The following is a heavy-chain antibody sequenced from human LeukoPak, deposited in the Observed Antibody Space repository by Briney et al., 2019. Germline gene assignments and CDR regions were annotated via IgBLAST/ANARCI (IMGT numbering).Heavy chain of an antibody. V-gene: IGHV4-59*08. CDR2: IYYSGST. J-gene: IGHJ3*02. D-gene: IGHD3-10*01. Sequence: SETLSLTCTVSGGSISSYYWSWIRQPPGKGLEWIGYIYYSGSTNYNPSLKSRVTISVDTSKNQFSLKLSSVTAADTAVYYCARGPPYYYGSGSKFAFDIWGQGTMVTVSS. CDR1: GGSISSYY. CDR3: ARGPPYYYGSGSKFAFDI.